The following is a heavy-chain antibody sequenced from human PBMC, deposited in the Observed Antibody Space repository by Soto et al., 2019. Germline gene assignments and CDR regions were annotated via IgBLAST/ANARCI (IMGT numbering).Heavy chain of an antibody. Sequence: QVQLVESGGGVVQPGRSLRLSCAASGFTFSSYGMHWVRQAPGKGLEWVAVISYDGSNKYYADSVKGRFTISRDNSKNTLYVQMNSLRAEDTAVYYCAKDLFGELFPTFDYWGQGTLVTVSS. CDR3: AKDLFGELFPTFDY. CDR2: ISYDGSNK. J-gene: IGHJ4*02. V-gene: IGHV3-30*18. D-gene: IGHD3-10*02. CDR1: GFTFSSYG.